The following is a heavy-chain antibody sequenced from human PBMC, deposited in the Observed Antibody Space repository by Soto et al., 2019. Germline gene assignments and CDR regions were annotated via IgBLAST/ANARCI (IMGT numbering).Heavy chain of an antibody. CDR2: IYWHDAT. J-gene: IGHJ3*02. D-gene: IGHD2-8*01. CDR3: AQLVRYGDMLDDAFDI. CDR1: GFSLSTSGVG. Sequence: ITLKESGPTLVKPTQTLTLTCTFSGFSLSTSGVGVGWIRQPPGKALEWLALIYWHDATPYSPFLKSRLTITQDTSKYHVVLTMTDMDPVDTATYYCAQLVRYGDMLDDAFDIWGQGTMVTVSS. V-gene: IGHV2-5*01.